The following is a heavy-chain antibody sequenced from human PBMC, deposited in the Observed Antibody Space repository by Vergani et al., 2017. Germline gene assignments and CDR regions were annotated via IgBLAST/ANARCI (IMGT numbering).Heavy chain of an antibody. J-gene: IGHJ5*02. D-gene: IGHD6-13*01. V-gene: IGHV4-59*01. Sequence: QVQLQESGPGLVKPSETLSLTCTVSGGSISSYYWSWIRQPPGKGLEWIGYIYHSGSTNYNPSLKSRVTISVDTSKNQFSLKLSSVTAADTAVYYCARGRYSSSSPGGWFDPWGQGTLVTVSS. CDR2: IYHSGST. CDR3: ARGRYSSSSPGGWFDP. CDR1: GGSISSYY.